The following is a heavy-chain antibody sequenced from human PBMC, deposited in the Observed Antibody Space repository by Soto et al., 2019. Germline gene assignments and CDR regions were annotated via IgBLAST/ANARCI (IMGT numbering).Heavy chain of an antibody. D-gene: IGHD4-17*01. Sequence: PGGSLRLSCAASGFTFSSYGMHWVRQAPGKGLEWVAVIWYDGSNKYYADSVKGRFTISRDNSKNTLYLQMNSLRAEDTAVYYCARDLLSSTDDYGDYDNGELFDYWGQGTLVTVSS. CDR3: ARDLLSSTDDYGDYDNGELFDY. CDR1: GFTFSSYG. V-gene: IGHV3-33*01. J-gene: IGHJ4*02. CDR2: IWYDGSNK.